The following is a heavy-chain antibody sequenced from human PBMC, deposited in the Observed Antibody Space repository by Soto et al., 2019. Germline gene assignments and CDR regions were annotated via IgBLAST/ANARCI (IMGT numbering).Heavy chain of an antibody. CDR3: ARDPWYYDLWSGSLGMDV. CDR2: INPSGGST. D-gene: IGHD3-3*01. J-gene: IGHJ6*02. Sequence: GASVKVSCKASGYTLTYYYMHWVRQAPGQGLEWMGIINPSGGSTSYAQKFQGRVTMTRDTSTSTVYMELSSLRSEDTAVYYCARDPWYYDLWSGSLGMDVWGQGTTVTVSS. CDR1: GYTLTYYY. V-gene: IGHV1-46*01.